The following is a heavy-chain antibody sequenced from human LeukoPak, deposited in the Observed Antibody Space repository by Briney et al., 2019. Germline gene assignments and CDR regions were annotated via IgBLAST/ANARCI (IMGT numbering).Heavy chain of an antibody. Sequence: GESLKISCKGSGYSFSNYWIGWVRQMPGKGLEWMGIINPGDSDPRYRPSLQGQVTISVDKSITTAYLQWSSLKASDTAMYYCARLPNYYDTGGLAFDIWGQGTLVTVSS. CDR2: INPGDSDP. CDR1: GYSFSNYW. V-gene: IGHV5-51*01. D-gene: IGHD3-22*01. CDR3: ARLPNYYDTGGLAFDI. J-gene: IGHJ3*02.